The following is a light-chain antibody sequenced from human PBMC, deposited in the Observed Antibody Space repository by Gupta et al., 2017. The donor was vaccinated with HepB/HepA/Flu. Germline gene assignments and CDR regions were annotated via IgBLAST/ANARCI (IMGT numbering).Light chain of an antibody. CDR1: SSNIGNNY. V-gene: IGLV1-51*01. CDR3: GTWDSSLSAGV. Sequence: QSVLTQPPSVSAAPGQKVTISCSGSSSNIGNNYVSWYQQLPGTAPKLLIYDNNKRHSVMPDRFSGAKSGTSATMGITGLQTGDEADYYCGTWDSSLSAGVFGGGTKRTVL. J-gene: IGLJ2*01. CDR2: DNN.